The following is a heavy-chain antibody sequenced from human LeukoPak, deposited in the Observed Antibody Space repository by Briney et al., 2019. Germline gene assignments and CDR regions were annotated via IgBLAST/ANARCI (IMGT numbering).Heavy chain of an antibody. V-gene: IGHV4-59*08. CDR3: ARHMGSGWPLFDY. D-gene: IGHD6-19*01. CDR1: GGSISGYY. CDR2: IHYSGST. J-gene: IGHJ4*02. Sequence: SETLSLTCTVSGGSISGYYWSWIRQPPGKGLEWIGYIHYSGSTNYNPSLKSRVTISVDTSKNQFSLKLNSVTAADTAVYYCARHMGSGWPLFDYWGQGTLVTVSS.